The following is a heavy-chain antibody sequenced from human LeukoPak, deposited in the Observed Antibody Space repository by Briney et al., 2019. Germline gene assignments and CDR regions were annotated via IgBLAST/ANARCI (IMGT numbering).Heavy chain of an antibody. CDR1: GGSISSYY. V-gene: IGHV4-59*01. CDR3: ARDKTYYDSSGYYPDAFDI. J-gene: IGHJ3*02. D-gene: IGHD3-22*01. CDR2: IYYSGST. Sequence: SQTLSLTCTVSGGSISSYYWSWIRQPPGKGLEWIGYIYYSGSTNYNPSLKSRVTISVDTSKNQFSLKLSSVTAADTAVYYCARDKTYYDSSGYYPDAFDIWGQGTMVTVSS.